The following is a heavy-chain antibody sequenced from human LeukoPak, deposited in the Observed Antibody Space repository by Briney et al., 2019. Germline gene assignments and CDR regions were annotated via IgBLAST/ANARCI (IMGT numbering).Heavy chain of an antibody. Sequence: GGSLRLSCAASGFTFSSYAMSWVRQAPGKGLEWVSSITISGATTYYADSVKGRLTISRDNSKTTLYLQMNGLRAEDTAVYYCATYGSGSYYRKAFDYWGQGTLVTVSS. J-gene: IGHJ4*02. V-gene: IGHV3-23*01. CDR3: ATYGSGSYYRKAFDY. CDR2: ITISGATT. D-gene: IGHD3-10*01. CDR1: GFTFSSYA.